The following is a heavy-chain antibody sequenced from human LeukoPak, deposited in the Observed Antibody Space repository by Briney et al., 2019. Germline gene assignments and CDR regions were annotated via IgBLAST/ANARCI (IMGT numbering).Heavy chain of an antibody. CDR1: GFTFSSYW. D-gene: IGHD3-3*01. CDR3: ARGYDFWSGSAFDI. Sequence: PGGSLRLSCAASGFTFSSYWMSWVRQAPGKGLEWVANIKQDGSEKYYVDSVKGRFTISRNNAKNSLYLQMNSLRAEDTAVYYCARGYDFWSGSAFDIWGQGTMVTVSS. J-gene: IGHJ3*02. V-gene: IGHV3-7*04. CDR2: IKQDGSEK.